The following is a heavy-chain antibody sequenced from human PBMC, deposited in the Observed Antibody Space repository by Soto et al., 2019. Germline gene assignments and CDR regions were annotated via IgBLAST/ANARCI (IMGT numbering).Heavy chain of an antibody. CDR2: IYYSGST. V-gene: IGHV4-59*08. CDR3: ARNLFGTGTWFDP. Sequence: QVQLQVSGPGLVKPSETLSLTCTVSGGSISSYYWSWIRQPPGKGLEWIGYIYYSGSTNYNPSLTSRVTITVDTAKIPVSLTLSSAPAADTAVYYCARNLFGTGTWFDPWGAGTLGSVAS. J-gene: IGHJ5*02. CDR1: GGSISSYY. D-gene: IGHD3-10*02.